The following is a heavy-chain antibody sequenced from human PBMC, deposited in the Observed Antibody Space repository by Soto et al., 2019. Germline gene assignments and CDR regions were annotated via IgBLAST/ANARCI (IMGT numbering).Heavy chain of an antibody. CDR1: GYSFTSYW. CDR3: ARSAYYYDSSGYPAPFDY. Sequence: SGESLKISCKGSGYSFTSYWIGWVRQMPGKGLEWMGIICPGDSDTRYSPSFQGQVTISADKSISTAYLQWSSLKASGTAMYYCARSAYYYDSSGYPAPFDYWGQGTPVTVSS. CDR2: ICPGDSDT. D-gene: IGHD3-22*01. V-gene: IGHV5-51*01. J-gene: IGHJ4*02.